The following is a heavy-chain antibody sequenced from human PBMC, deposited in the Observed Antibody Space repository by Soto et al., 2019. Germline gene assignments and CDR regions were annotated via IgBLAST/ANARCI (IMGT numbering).Heavy chain of an antibody. CDR3: AKDSGYSGYDLRTYYFDY. J-gene: IGHJ4*02. V-gene: IGHV3-23*01. D-gene: IGHD5-12*01. CDR2: ISGSGGST. CDR1: GFTFSSYA. Sequence: GESLKISCAASGFTFSSYAMSWVRQAPGKGLEWVSAISGSGGSTYYADSVKGRFTISRDNSKNTLYLQMNSLRAEDTAVYYCAKDSGYSGYDLRTYYFDYWGQGTLVTVSS.